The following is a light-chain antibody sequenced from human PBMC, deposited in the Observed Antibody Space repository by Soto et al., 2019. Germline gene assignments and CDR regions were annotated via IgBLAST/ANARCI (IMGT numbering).Light chain of an antibody. V-gene: IGKV1-9*01. CDR3: QQFDSHPFT. Sequence: DIQLTQSPSFLSASVGDRVTITFRASQGISSYLAWYQQKPGKAPKLLIYAASTLQSGVPSRFSGSGSGTDFTLIISSLQPEDCATYYCQQFDSHPFTFGGGTKVDIK. CDR1: QGISSY. CDR2: AAS. J-gene: IGKJ4*01.